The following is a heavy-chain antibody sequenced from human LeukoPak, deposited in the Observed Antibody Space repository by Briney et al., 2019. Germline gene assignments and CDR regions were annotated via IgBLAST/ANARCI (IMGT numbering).Heavy chain of an antibody. CDR3: ARGLGYSSSWYPWFDP. CDR1: GGPFSGYY. Sequence: KPSETLSLTCAVYGGPFSGYYWSWIRQPPGKGLEWIGEINHSGSTNYNPSLKSRVTISVDTSKNQFSLKLSSVTAADTAVYYCARGLGYSSSWYPWFDPWGQGTLVTVSS. D-gene: IGHD6-13*01. CDR2: INHSGST. J-gene: IGHJ5*02. V-gene: IGHV4-34*01.